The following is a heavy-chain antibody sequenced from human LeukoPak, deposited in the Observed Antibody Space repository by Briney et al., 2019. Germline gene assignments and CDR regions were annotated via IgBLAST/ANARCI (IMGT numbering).Heavy chain of an antibody. D-gene: IGHD3-3*01. V-gene: IGHV1-69*05. CDR1: GGTFSSYA. Sequence: GASVKVSCKASGGTFSSYAISWVRQAPGQGLEWMGGIIPIYGTANYAQKFQGRVTITTDESTSTAYMELSSLRSKDTAVYYCARSLIGVVTNPPRAYYYYMDVWGKGTTVTVSS. CDR2: IIPIYGTA. CDR3: ARSLIGVVTNPPRAYYYYMDV. J-gene: IGHJ6*03.